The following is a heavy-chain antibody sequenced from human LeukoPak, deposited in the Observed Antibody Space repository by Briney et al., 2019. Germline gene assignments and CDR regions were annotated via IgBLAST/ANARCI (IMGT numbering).Heavy chain of an antibody. CDR3: AREGLLWFGEFPYYFDY. J-gene: IGHJ4*02. CDR1: GDSVSSNSAA. CDR2: TYYRSKWYN. V-gene: IGHV6-1*01. Sequence: SQTLSLTCAISGDSVSSNSAAWNWIRQSPSRGLEWLGRTYYRSKWYNDYAVSVKSRITINPGTSKNQFSLQLNSVTPEDTAVYYCAREGLLWFGEFPYYFDYWGQGTLVTVSS. D-gene: IGHD3-10*01.